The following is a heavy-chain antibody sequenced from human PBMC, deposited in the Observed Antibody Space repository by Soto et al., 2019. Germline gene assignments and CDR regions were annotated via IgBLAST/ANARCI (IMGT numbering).Heavy chain of an antibody. CDR2: IYSGGST. D-gene: IGHD2-8*02. CDR3: ARSRGSPVGDCTAGKCPNFDH. Sequence: EVHLVESGGGLVQPGGSLRLSCAGSGFTVSRSYMGWVRQAPGTGLEWVSVIYSGGSTYDADSVKGRFTIYRDDSKSTRHFQMYSLRVGDTALYSCARSRGSPVGDCTAGKCPNFDHWGRGTQVAVSS. CDR1: GFTVSRSY. J-gene: IGHJ4*02. V-gene: IGHV3-66*01.